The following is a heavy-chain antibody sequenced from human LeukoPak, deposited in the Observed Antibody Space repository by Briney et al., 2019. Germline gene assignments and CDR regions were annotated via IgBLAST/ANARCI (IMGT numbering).Heavy chain of an antibody. Sequence: PGGSLRLSCAASGFTFSSYGMSWVRQAPGKGLEWVSAISGSGGSTYYADSVKGRFTISRDNSKNTLYLQMNSLRAEDTAVYYCARDSREGNYDILTGYDNWFDPWGQGTLVTVSS. D-gene: IGHD3-9*01. CDR2: ISGSGGST. CDR3: ARDSREGNYDILTGYDNWFDP. V-gene: IGHV3-23*01. J-gene: IGHJ5*02. CDR1: GFTFSSYG.